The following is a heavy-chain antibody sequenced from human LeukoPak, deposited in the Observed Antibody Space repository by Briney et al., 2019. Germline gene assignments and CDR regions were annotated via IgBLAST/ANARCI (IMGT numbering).Heavy chain of an antibody. D-gene: IGHD4-23*01. CDR3: AKDSLLTVVSPVSAS. J-gene: IGHJ5*02. V-gene: IGHV3-7*01. CDR2: IKQDGSEK. CDR1: GFTFSTYW. Sequence: WGSLRLSCAVSGFTFSTYWMSWVRQAPGKGLEWVANIKQDGSEKYYVDSVKGRFAISGDNAKHFLLLQMNTLRVEDTVAYYCAKDSLLTVVSPVSASWGQGTLVTVSS.